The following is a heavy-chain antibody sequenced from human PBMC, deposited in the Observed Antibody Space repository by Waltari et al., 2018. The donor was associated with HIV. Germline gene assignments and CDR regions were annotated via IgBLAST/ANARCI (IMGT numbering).Heavy chain of an antibody. CDR1: GYTFTSYG. J-gene: IGHJ4*02. CDR3: ARVGRGDQYDFWSASMTGGGDY. V-gene: IGHV1-18*01. D-gene: IGHD3-3*01. Sequence: QVQLVQSGSEVKKPGASVKVSCKTSGYTFTSYGISWVRQAPGQGLDWVGWISANNGNTHCAQKDQDRVTMTTEMATSTAYMQLRSLRSDDTAVYYCARVGRGDQYDFWSASMTGGGDYWGQGTLVTVSS. CDR2: ISANNGNT.